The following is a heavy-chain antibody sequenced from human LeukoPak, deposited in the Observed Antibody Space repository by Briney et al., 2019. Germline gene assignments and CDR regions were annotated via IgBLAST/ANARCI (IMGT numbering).Heavy chain of an antibody. CDR2: IYSGGST. D-gene: IGHD4-11*01. V-gene: IGHV3-53*01. J-gene: IGHJ4*02. Sequence: PGGSLRLSCAASGFTVSSNHMSWVRQAPGKGLEWVSVIYSGGSTYYADSVKGRFTISRDNSKNTLHLQMNSLRAEDTAVYYCARATVTTPNFDSWGQGTLVTVSS. CDR3: ARATVTTPNFDS. CDR1: GFTVSSNH.